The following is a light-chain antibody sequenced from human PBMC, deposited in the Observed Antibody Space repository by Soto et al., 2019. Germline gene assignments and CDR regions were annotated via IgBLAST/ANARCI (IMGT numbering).Light chain of an antibody. V-gene: IGKV3-15*01. Sequence: EMVVTQSPATLSVSPGERATLSCRASQDVSSNLAWYQQKPGQAPRLLIYGSSTRATGTPARFSGSGSGTELTLTISSIQSEDYAVYFCQQYIRWPLTFGGGTKAEIK. CDR2: GSS. CDR3: QQYIRWPLT. J-gene: IGKJ4*01. CDR1: QDVSSN.